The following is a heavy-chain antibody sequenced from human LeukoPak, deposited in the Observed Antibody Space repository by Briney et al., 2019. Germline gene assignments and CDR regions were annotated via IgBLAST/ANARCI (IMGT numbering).Heavy chain of an antibody. V-gene: IGHV3-23*01. Sequence: PGGSLRLSCAASGYTFSSYAMSWVRQAPGKGLEWVSAISGSGGSTYYADSVKGRFTISRDNTKNTLYLQMNSLRAEDTAVYYCAKDQGDYDFWSGYYTGSGNRVPYWGQGTLVTVSS. CDR3: AKDQGDYDFWSGYYTGSGNRVPY. CDR1: GYTFSSYA. D-gene: IGHD3-3*01. J-gene: IGHJ4*02. CDR2: ISGSGGST.